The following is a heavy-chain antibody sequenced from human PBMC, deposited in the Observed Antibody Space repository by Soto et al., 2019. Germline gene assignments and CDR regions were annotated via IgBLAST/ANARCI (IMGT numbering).Heavy chain of an antibody. D-gene: IGHD3-3*01. CDR2: IYYSGST. CDR3: ARVPRVLRFLEWSYFSRADGMDV. J-gene: IGHJ6*02. CDR1: GGSISSGDYY. Sequence: KTSETLSLTCTVSGGSISSGDYYWSWIRQPPGKGLEWIGYIYYSGSTYYNPSLKSRVTISVDTSKNQFSLKLSSVTAADTAVYYCARVPRVLRFLEWSYFSRADGMDVWGQGTTVTVSS. V-gene: IGHV4-30-4*01.